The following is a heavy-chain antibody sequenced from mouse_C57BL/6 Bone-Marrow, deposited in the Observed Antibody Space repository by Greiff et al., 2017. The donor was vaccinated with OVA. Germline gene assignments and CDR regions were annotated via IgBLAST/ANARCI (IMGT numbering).Heavy chain of an antibody. D-gene: IGHD2-4*01. Sequence: VQLQQPGAELVKPGASVKLSCKASGYTFTSYWMQWVKQRPGQGLEWIGEIDPSDSYTNYNQKFKGKATLTVDTSSSTAYMQLSSLTSEDSAGYYCARDDDSFADWGKGTLVTVSA. CDR1: GYTFTSYW. CDR3: ARDDDSFAD. J-gene: IGHJ3*01. CDR2: IDPSDSYT. V-gene: IGHV1-50*01.